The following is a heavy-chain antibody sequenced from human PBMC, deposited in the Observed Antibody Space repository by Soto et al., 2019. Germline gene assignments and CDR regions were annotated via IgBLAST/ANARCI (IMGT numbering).Heavy chain of an antibody. CDR3: ARGSIAAFFPPWYFDL. CDR2: ISYDGSNK. CDR1: GFTFSSYA. V-gene: IGHV3-30-3*01. Sequence: GGSLRLSCAASGFTFSSYAMHWVRQAPGKGLEWVAVISYDGSNKYYADSVKGRFTISRDNSKNTLYLQMNSLRAEDTAVYYCARGSIAAFFPPWYFDLWGRGTLVTVSS. D-gene: IGHD6-6*01. J-gene: IGHJ2*01.